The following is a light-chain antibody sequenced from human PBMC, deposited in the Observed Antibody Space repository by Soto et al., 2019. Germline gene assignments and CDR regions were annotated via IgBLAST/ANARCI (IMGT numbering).Light chain of an antibody. CDR3: QQRSNWPLT. V-gene: IGKV4-1*01. Sequence: DIVMTQSPDSLAVSLGERATINCKSSQSVLYSSNNKNYLAWYQQKPGKAPKLLIYAASSLQGGVPSRFSGSGSGTDFTLTISSLEPEDFAVYYCQQRSNWPLTFGGGTKVDIK. J-gene: IGKJ4*01. CDR2: AAS. CDR1: QSVLYSSNNKNY.